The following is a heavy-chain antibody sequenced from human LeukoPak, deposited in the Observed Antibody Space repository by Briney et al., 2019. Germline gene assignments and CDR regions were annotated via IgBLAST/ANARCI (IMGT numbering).Heavy chain of an antibody. D-gene: IGHD3-10*01. CDR2: ISPSNGNT. Sequence: ASVKVSCKASGYTLTNYGLNWVRQAPGQGLEWMGWISPSNGNTKYAQQFQDRVTMTIDTSTSTTYMELRSLRSDDTAVYYCVGDKLKGYYCSRRYLDFWGQGTLVTVSS. CDR1: GYTLTNYG. V-gene: IGHV1-18*01. CDR3: VGDKLKGYYCSRRYLDF. J-gene: IGHJ4*02.